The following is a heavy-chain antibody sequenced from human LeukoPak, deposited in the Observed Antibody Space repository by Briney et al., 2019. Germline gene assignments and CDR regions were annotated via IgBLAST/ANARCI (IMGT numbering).Heavy chain of an antibody. V-gene: IGHV5-51*01. CDR1: GYSFTSYW. D-gene: IGHD2-8*01. CDR2: IYPGDSDT. J-gene: IGHJ6*03. Sequence: GESLKISCKGSGYSFTSYWIGWVRQMPGKGLEWMGIIYPGDSDTRYSPSFQGQITISADKFISTAYLQWSSLKASDTAMYYCARHRRYCSNGVCYYYYYMDVWGKGTTVTVSS. CDR3: ARHRRYCSNGVCYYYYYMDV.